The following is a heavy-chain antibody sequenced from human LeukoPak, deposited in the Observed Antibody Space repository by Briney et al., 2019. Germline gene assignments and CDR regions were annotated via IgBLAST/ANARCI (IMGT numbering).Heavy chain of an antibody. V-gene: IGHV4-61*02. CDR2: IYTSGST. CDR1: GGSISSGSYY. J-gene: IGHJ3*01. CDR3: ARDGGSSSS. Sequence: PSQTLSLTCTVSGGSISSGSYYWSWIRQPAGKGLEWIGRIYTSGSTNYNPSLKSRVTISVDTSKNQFSLKLSSVTAADTAVYYCARDGGSSSSWGQGTMVTVSS. D-gene: IGHD6-13*01.